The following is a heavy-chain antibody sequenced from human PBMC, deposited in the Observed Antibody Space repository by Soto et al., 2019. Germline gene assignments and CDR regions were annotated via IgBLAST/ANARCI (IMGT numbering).Heavy chain of an antibody. J-gene: IGHJ3*02. D-gene: IGHD2-15*01. CDR3: ASLPYCSGGSCPHDAFDI. CDR2: MNPNSGNT. V-gene: IGHV1-8*01. Sequence: ASVKVSCKASGYTFTSYDINWVRRATGQGLEWMGWMNPNSGNTGYAQKFQGRVTMTRNTSISTAYMELSSLRSEDTAVYYCASLPYCSGGSCPHDAFDIWGQGTMVTVSS. CDR1: GYTFTSYD.